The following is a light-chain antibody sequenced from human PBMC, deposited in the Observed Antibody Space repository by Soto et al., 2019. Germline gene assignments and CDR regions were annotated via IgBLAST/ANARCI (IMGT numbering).Light chain of an antibody. CDR2: WAY. Sequence: DIVMTQSPDSLAVSLGERATINCKSSQSLLYTSNNKNYLAWYQQKPRQPPNLLIYWAYTRESGVPDRFTGSGSGTDFTLTISSLQAEDVAFYYCQQYYSTPPTFGQGTKLEIK. CDR1: QSLLYTSNNKNY. CDR3: QQYYSTPPT. J-gene: IGKJ2*01. V-gene: IGKV4-1*01.